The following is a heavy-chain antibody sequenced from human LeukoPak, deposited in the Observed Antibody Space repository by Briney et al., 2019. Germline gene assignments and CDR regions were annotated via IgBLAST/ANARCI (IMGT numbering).Heavy chain of an antibody. D-gene: IGHD3-10*01. CDR2: INHSGST. Sequence: SETLSLTCTVSGGSISSSSYYWGWIRQPPGKGLEWIGEINHSGSTNYNPSLKSRVTISVVTSKNQFSLKLSSVTAADTAVYYCARHRGTFLTAFDIWGQGTMVTVSS. V-gene: IGHV4-39*01. CDR1: GGSISSSSYY. CDR3: ARHRGTFLTAFDI. J-gene: IGHJ3*02.